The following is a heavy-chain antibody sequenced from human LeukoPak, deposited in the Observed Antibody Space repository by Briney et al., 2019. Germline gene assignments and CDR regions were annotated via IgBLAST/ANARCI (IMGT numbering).Heavy chain of an antibody. Sequence: ASVKVSCKASGYTFTSYAMNWVRQAPGQGLEWMGWINTNTGNPTYAQGFTGRFVFSLDTSVSTAYLQISSLKAEDTAVYYCARTTVTTFSRGFDPWGQGTLVTVSP. V-gene: IGHV7-4-1*02. CDR1: GYTFTSYA. D-gene: IGHD4-17*01. CDR3: ARTTVTTFSRGFDP. CDR2: INTNTGNP. J-gene: IGHJ5*02.